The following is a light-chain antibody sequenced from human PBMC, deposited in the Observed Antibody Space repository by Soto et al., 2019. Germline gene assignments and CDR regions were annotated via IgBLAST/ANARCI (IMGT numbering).Light chain of an antibody. Sequence: QSVLTQPASVSESPGQSITISCTGTSSDVGGYNYVSWYQQHPGKAPKLMIYDVSNRPSGVSTRFSGSQSGNTASLTISGLQAEDEAVYYCSSYISSSILHVVFGGGTKVTVL. CDR1: SSDVGGYNY. CDR3: SSYISSSILHVV. V-gene: IGLV2-14*03. J-gene: IGLJ2*01. CDR2: DVS.